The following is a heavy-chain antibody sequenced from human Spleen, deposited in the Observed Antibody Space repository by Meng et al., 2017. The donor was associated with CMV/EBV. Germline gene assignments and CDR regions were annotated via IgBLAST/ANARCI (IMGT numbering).Heavy chain of an antibody. V-gene: IGHV1-46*01. D-gene: IGHD3-10*01. CDR1: GYTFTTYC. CDR3: ARVLVRGVMSDY. J-gene: IGHJ4*02. Sequence: VLLERAVAQVKKPGASVKVSCKASGYTFTTYCIQWVLQAPGQGLEWMGIINPSDGTTYSPQMFQGRVPLTRDTSTSTVYMELTSLRSEDTDVYYCARVLVRGVMSDYWGQGTLVTVSS. CDR2: INPSDGTT.